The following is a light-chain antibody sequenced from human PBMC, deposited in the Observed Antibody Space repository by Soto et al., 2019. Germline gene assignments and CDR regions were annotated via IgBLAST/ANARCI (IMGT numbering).Light chain of an antibody. J-gene: IGKJ4*01. CDR2: DAS. V-gene: IGKV3-11*01. CDR1: QSVSSY. Sequence: EVVLTQSPATLSLSPGERATLSCRASQSVSSYLAWYQQKPGQAPRLLIYDASNRATDIPARFSGSGSGTDFTLTISRLEPEDFALYYCQQRSNWPLTFGGGTNVEIK. CDR3: QQRSNWPLT.